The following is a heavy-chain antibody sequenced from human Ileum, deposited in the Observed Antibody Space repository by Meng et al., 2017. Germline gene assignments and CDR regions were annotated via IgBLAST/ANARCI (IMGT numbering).Heavy chain of an antibody. J-gene: IGHJ5*02. V-gene: IGHV4-39*01. Sequence: QVKWREWAPGRLRPSKTLSPTCPVLGGSMIIDSYYWGWIRQPPGKGMEWIAIIYYSGTTYHNPSFKSRATLSVDTSKKQFSLKLSSVTAADTAVYYCARYYYESSAPTGRWFDPWGQGTLVTVSS. CDR3: ARYYYESSAPTGRWFDP. D-gene: IGHD3-22*01. CDR1: GGSMIIDSYY. CDR2: IYYSGTT.